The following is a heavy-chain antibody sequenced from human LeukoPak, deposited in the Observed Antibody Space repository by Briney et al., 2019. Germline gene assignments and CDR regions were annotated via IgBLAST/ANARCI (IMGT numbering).Heavy chain of an antibody. CDR3: VKKLGGYFTFDY. Sequence: GGSLRLSCSASGFTFSSYAMHWVRQAPGKGLEYVSGISSNGGSTYYADSVRGRFTISRDNSKNTLYLQMSSLRAEDTAVYYCVKKLGGYFTFDYWGQGTLVTVSS. V-gene: IGHV3-64D*09. J-gene: IGHJ4*02. CDR2: ISSNGGST. CDR1: GFTFSSYA. D-gene: IGHD3-22*01.